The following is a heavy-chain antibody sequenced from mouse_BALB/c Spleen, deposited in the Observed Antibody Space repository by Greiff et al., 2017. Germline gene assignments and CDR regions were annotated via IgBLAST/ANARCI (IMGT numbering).Heavy chain of an antibody. CDR1: GFTFSNYW. D-gene: IGHD4-1*01. V-gene: IGHV6-6*02. CDR2: IRLKSNNYAT. J-gene: IGHJ3*01. Sequence: EVKLMESGGGLVQPGGSMKLSCVASGFTFSNYWMNWVRQSPEKGLEWVAEIRLKSNNYATHYAESVKGRFTISRDDSKSSVYLQMNNLRAEDTGIYYCWGFADWGQGTLVTVSA. CDR3: WGFAD.